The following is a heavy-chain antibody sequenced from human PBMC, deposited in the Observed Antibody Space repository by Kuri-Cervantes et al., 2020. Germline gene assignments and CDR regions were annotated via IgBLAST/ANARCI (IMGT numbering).Heavy chain of an antibody. CDR2: FDPEDGET. CDR1: GYTLTELS. CDR3: ARGEGSDYLDL. D-gene: IGHD3-22*01. V-gene: IGHV1-24*01. Sequence: ASVKVSCKVSGYTLTELSMHWVRQAPGKGLEWMGGFDPEDGETIYAQKFQGRVTMTRDTSITTAYMELSRLKSDDTAVYYCARGEGSDYLDLWGQGTLVTVSS. J-gene: IGHJ5*02.